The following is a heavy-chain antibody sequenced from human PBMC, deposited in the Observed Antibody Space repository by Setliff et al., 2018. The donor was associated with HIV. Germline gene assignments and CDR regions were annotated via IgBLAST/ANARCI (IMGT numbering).Heavy chain of an antibody. CDR3: ARVTYYDFWSGYYSEVEYFDY. D-gene: IGHD3-3*01. CDR1: GFTFSAYA. J-gene: IGHJ4*02. Sequence: GESLKISCAASGFTFSAYAMTWVRRAPGKGLEWVSAISGSGVSTYYADSVKGRFTISRDNAKNSLYLQMNSLRAEDTAVYYCARVTYYDFWSGYYSEVEYFDYWGQGTLVTVSS. CDR2: ISGSGVST. V-gene: IGHV3-23*01.